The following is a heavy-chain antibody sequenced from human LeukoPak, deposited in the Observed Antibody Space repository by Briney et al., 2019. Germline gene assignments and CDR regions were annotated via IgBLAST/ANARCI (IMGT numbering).Heavy chain of an antibody. V-gene: IGHV4-30-2*01. CDR1: GVSISSGDYS. J-gene: IGHJ4*02. CDR3: ARDLLWFGEAYFDY. CDR2: IYHSGRT. Sequence: PSQTLSLTCAVSGVSISSGDYSWSWIRQPPGKGLEWIGCIYHSGRTYYNPSLKSRVTISIDRSKNQFSLKLSSVTAADTAVYYCARDLLWFGEAYFDYWGQGTLVTVSP. D-gene: IGHD3-10*01.